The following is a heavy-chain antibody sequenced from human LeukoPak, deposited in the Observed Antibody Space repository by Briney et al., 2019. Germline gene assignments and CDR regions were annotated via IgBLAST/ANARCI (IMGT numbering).Heavy chain of an antibody. J-gene: IGHJ6*02. CDR3: ARDVWQLGMDV. V-gene: IGHV3-30*04. CDR2: ISYDGSNK. CDR1: GFTFSSYA. D-gene: IGHD2-15*01. Sequence: PGRSLRLSCAASGFTFSSYAMHWVRQAPGKGLEWVAVISYDGSNKYYADSVKGRFTVSRDNSKNTLYLQMNSLRAEDTAVYYCARDVWQLGMDVWGQGTTVTVSS.